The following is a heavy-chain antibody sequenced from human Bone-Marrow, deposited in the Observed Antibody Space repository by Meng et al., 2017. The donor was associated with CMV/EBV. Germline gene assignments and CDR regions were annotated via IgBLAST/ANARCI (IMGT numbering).Heavy chain of an antibody. Sequence: SVKVSCKASRVTFSSYAINWVRQAPGQGLEWMGEIIPVFSTTNYAQKFQGRVTITTDESTSTTYMDLRSLRSDDTAVYYCAVEEGYTNGRGGYAGAWGQGTLVTVSS. CDR3: AVEEGYTNGRGGYAGA. D-gene: IGHD6-25*01. CDR1: RVTFSSYA. CDR2: IIPVFSTT. V-gene: IGHV1-69*05. J-gene: IGHJ5*01.